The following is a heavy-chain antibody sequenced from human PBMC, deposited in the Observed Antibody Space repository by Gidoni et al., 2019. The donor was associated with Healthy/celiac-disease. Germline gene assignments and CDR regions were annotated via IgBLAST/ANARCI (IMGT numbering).Heavy chain of an antibody. CDR2: IGTAGDP. V-gene: IGHV3-13*05. CDR3: ARGGPSTSYYYYMDV. D-gene: IGHD5-12*01. CDR1: GFTFSSYD. J-gene: IGHJ6*03. Sequence: EVQLVESGGGLVQPGGSLSLSCAAYGFTFSSYDLHWVRPATGKGLEWVSAIGTAGDPYYPGSVKGRFTISRENTKNSLYLQMNSLRAGDTAVYYCARGGPSTSYYYYMDVWGKGTTVTVSS.